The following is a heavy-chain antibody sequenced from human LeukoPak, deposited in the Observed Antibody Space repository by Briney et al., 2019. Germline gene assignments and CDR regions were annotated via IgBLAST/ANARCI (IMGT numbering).Heavy chain of an antibody. J-gene: IGHJ3*02. V-gene: IGHV4-31*03. CDR2: IYYSGST. CDR3: ARDAPDIVVVPAARGVRRAFDI. Sequence: SETLSLTCTVSGGSISSGGYYWRWIRQHPGRGLEWIGYIYYSGSTYYNPSLKSRVTISVDASKNQFSLKLSSVTAADTAVYYRARDAPDIVVVPAARGVRRAFDIWGQGTMVTVSS. D-gene: IGHD2-2*01. CDR1: GGSISSGGYY.